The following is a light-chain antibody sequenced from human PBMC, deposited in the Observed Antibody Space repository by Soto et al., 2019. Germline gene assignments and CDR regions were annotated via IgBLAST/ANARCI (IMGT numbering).Light chain of an antibody. J-gene: IGLJ1*01. CDR3: SSFVGTSYV. Sequence: QSALTQPASVSGSPGQSITISCAGASSDVGGYNYVSWYQQHPGKAPKLIICDVSNRPSGVSSRFSGSKSGNTASLTISGLQAEDEADYYCSSFVGTSYVFGTGTKATV. CDR1: SSDVGGYNY. CDR2: DVS. V-gene: IGLV2-14*01.